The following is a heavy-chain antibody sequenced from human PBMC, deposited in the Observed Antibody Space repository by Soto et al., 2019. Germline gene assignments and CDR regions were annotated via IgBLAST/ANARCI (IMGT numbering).Heavy chain of an antibody. Sequence: SVKVSCNASGLTLMDSALQWGRQRGGHRLEWIGWIVVGSGNTNYAQDFQGRVTISRDMTTNTVYMELSSLRSEDSAVFFCAADVLTHDNSGYYFDGFDTWGQGTMVTVSS. CDR1: GLTLMDSA. D-gene: IGHD3-22*01. J-gene: IGHJ3*02. V-gene: IGHV1-58*01. CDR2: IVVGSGNT. CDR3: AADVLTHDNSGYYFDGFDT.